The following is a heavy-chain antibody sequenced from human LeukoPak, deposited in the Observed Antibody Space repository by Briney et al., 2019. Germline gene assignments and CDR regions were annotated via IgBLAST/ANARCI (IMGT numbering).Heavy chain of an antibody. Sequence: TSSETLSLTCTVSGGSISSSSYYWGWIRQPPGKGLEWIGSIYYSGSTYHNPSLKSRVTISVDTSKNQFSLKLSSVTAADTAVYYCARDSYSSSPIDYWGQGTLVTVSS. D-gene: IGHD6-6*01. CDR3: ARDSYSSSPIDY. CDR1: GGSISSSSYY. CDR2: IYYSGST. V-gene: IGHV4-39*07. J-gene: IGHJ4*02.